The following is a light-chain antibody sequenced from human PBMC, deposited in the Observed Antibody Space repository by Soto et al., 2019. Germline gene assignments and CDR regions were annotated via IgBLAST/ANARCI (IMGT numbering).Light chain of an antibody. CDR3: QQSFSAPRT. CDR2: STS. V-gene: IGKV1-39*01. Sequence: DIQMSQSPSSLSASVGDSVTITCRASETIIDYLNWYQQQPGEAPKLLICSTSSLHSGVPSRFRGSGSGTHFTLTISSLQPEDFATYFGQQSFSAPRTFGQGTKLQAK. CDR1: ETIIDY. J-gene: IGKJ2*01.